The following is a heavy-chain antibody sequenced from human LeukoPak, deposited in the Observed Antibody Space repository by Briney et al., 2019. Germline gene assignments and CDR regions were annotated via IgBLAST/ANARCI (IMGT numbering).Heavy chain of an antibody. D-gene: IGHD3-10*01. CDR2: IGTAGDT. Sequence: PGGSLRLSCAASGFTFSSYDMHWVRQATGKGLEWVSAIGTAGDTYYPGSVKGRFTISRENAKNSLYLQMNSLRGGDTAVYYCARGPRPMVRGNYYYGMDVWGQGTTVTVSS. V-gene: IGHV3-13*01. J-gene: IGHJ6*02. CDR3: ARGPRPMVRGNYYYGMDV. CDR1: GFTFSSYD.